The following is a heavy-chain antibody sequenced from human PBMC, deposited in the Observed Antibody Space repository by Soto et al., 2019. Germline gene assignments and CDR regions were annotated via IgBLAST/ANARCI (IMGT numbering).Heavy chain of an antibody. V-gene: IGHV3-48*01. CDR1: GFTFSSYS. Sequence: GGSLRLSCAASGFTFSSYSMNWVRQAPGKGLEWVSYISSSSSTIYYADSVKGRFTISRDNAKNSLYLQMNSLRAEDTAVYYCARVVRGVITQTYYYYYYMDVWGKGTTVTVSS. D-gene: IGHD3-10*01. CDR3: ARVVRGVITQTYYYYYYMDV. CDR2: ISSSSSTI. J-gene: IGHJ6*03.